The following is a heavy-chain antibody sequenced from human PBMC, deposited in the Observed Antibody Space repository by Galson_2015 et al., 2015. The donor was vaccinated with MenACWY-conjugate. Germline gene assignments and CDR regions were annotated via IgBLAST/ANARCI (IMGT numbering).Heavy chain of an antibody. CDR3: ARSRAVLLWFGELAPYNWFDP. Sequence: SVKVSCKASGYTFTSYAMHWVRQAPGQRLEWMGWINAGNGNTKYSQKFQGRVTITRDTSASTAYMELSSLRSEDTAVYYCARSRAVLLWFGELAPYNWFDPWGQGTLVTVSS. J-gene: IGHJ5*02. V-gene: IGHV1-3*01. D-gene: IGHD3-10*01. CDR2: INAGNGNT. CDR1: GYTFTSYA.